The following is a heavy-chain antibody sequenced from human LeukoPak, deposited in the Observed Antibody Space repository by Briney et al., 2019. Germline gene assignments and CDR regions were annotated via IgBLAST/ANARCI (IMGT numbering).Heavy chain of an antibody. CDR1: GLTFSSYA. D-gene: IGHD4-17*01. J-gene: IGHJ4*02. V-gene: IGHV3-23*01. Sequence: GGSLRLSCAASGLTFSSYAMSWVRQAPGKGLEWVPAISGSGGSTYYADSVKGRFTISRDNSKNTLYLQMNSLRAEDTAVYYCAKRDYGDYEVPFDYWGQGTLVTVSS. CDR2: ISGSGGST. CDR3: AKRDYGDYEVPFDY.